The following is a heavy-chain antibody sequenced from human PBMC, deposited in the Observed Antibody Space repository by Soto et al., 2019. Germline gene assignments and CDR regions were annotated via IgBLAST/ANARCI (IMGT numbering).Heavy chain of an antibody. CDR3: AREVYDILTGYCLGGGMDV. Sequence: EVQLVESGGGLIQPGGSLRLSCAASGFTVSSNYMSWVRQAPGKGLEWVSVIYSGGSTYYADSVKGRFTISRDNSKNTLYLQMNSLRAEDTAVYYCAREVYDILTGYCLGGGMDVWGQGTTVTVSS. CDR2: IYSGGST. V-gene: IGHV3-53*01. CDR1: GFTVSSNY. J-gene: IGHJ6*02. D-gene: IGHD3-9*01.